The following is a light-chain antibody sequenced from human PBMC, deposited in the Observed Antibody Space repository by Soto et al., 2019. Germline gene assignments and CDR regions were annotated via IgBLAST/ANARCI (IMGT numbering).Light chain of an antibody. V-gene: IGLV2-14*01. CDR2: NVN. J-gene: IGLJ1*01. CDR1: SRGVGGYNY. Sequence: QSVLTQPASVSGSPGQSITISCTGTSRGVGGYNYVSWYQQRPGKAPKLMIYNVNNRPSGVSDRFSGSKSGNTASLTISGLHAEDEAHYYCNSYSNSTTLYVFGTGTKVTVL. CDR3: NSYSNSTTLYV.